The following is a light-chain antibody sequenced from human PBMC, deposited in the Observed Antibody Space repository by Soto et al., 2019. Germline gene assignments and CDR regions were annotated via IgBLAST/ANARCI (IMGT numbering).Light chain of an antibody. CDR3: QQYGSSPWT. V-gene: IGKV3-20*01. Sequence: EIVLTQSPGTLSLSPGERATLSCRAGQRVSSSYLAWYQQKPGQAPRLLIYGASSRATGIPDRFSGSGSGTDFTLTISRLESEDFAVYYCQQYGSSPWTFGQGTKVDIK. CDR1: QRVSSSY. J-gene: IGKJ1*01. CDR2: GAS.